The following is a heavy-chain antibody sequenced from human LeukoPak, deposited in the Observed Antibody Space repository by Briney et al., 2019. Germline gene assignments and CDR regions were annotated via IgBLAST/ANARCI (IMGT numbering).Heavy chain of an antibody. V-gene: IGHV3-53*01. CDR1: GFSVGTDY. CDR3: ARGYDFWSGSSSGFFDV. D-gene: IGHD3-3*01. J-gene: IGHJ3*01. CDR2: IKISSPT. Sequence: LPGGSLRLSCEVSGFSVGTDYMTWIRQAPGKGLVWVSVIKISSPTFYADSVKGRFTISRDTSKNTLSLQLNNLRAEDTGVYYCARGYDFWSGSSSGFFDVWGQGTMVIVSS.